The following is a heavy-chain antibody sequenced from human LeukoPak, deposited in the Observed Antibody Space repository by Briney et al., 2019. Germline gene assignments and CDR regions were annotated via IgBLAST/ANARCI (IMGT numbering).Heavy chain of an antibody. CDR3: ASRGIFGDSYYFDY. J-gene: IGHJ4*02. V-gene: IGHV3-11*04. CDR1: GFTFSDYY. CDR2: ISSSGSTI. D-gene: IGHD3-3*01. Sequence: GGSLRLSCAASGFTFSDYYMSWIRQAPGKGLEWVSYISSSGSTIYYADSVKGRFTISRDNAKNSLYLQMNSLRAEDTAVYYCASRGIFGDSYYFDYWGQGTLVTVSS.